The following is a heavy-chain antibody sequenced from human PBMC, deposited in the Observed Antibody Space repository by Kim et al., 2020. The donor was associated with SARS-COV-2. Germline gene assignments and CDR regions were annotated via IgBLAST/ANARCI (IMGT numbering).Heavy chain of an antibody. CDR1: GYTLTSYV. D-gene: IGHD3-10*01. V-gene: IGHV1-8*01. Sequence: ASVKVSCKASGYTLTSYVINWVRQATGQGLEWMGWMNPNSGNTGYAQKFQGRVTMTRNTSISTAYMELSSLRSEDTAVYYCARGTVGWLLWFGELLRSPYYLDYWGQGTLVTVSS. J-gene: IGHJ4*02. CDR2: MNPNSGNT. CDR3: ARGTVGWLLWFGELLRSPYYLDY.